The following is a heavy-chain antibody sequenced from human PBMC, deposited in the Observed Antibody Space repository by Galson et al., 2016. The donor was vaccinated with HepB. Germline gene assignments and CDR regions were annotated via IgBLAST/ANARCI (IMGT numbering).Heavy chain of an antibody. D-gene: IGHD5-18*01. CDR2: ISWNSGSI. CDR3: AKGGGTNYGFDY. Sequence: SLRLSCAASGFTFDDYAMHWVRQAPGKGLEWVSGISWNSGSIGYADSVKGRFTISRDNAKNSLFLQMNSLRTEDTALYYCAKGGGTNYGFDYGGQRTLVAVSS. CDR1: GFTFDDYA. V-gene: IGHV3-9*01. J-gene: IGHJ4*02.